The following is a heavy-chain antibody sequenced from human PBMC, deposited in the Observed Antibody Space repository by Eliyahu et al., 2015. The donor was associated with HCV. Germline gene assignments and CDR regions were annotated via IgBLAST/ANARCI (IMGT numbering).Heavy chain of an antibody. D-gene: IGHD6-13*01. CDR1: GFSVTRSGVS. CDR2: IFWDGEK. J-gene: IGHJ4*02. Sequence: LKESGPTLVKPTQTLTLTCTFSGFSVTRSGVSVGWTRQPPGKALEGLALIFWDGEKRYSPSLKNRLTITMDTSKNQVVLTMTNMDPVDTATYYCAHRGKQQLFSYFDYWGQGTLVTVSS. V-gene: IGHV2-5*02. CDR3: AHRGKQQLFSYFDY.